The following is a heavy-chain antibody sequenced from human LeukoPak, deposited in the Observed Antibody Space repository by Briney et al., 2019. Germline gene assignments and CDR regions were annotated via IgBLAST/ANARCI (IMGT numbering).Heavy chain of an antibody. CDR1: GYTFTNYG. J-gene: IGHJ6*02. CDR2: VSPYNGNT. Sequence: ASVKVSCKASGYTFTNYGINWVRQAPGQGLEWMGWVSPYNGNTNYAQKLQGRVTMTTDTSTSTAYMELSSLRSEDTAVYYCATEPILTGYYKYYYYGMDVWGQGATVTVSS. D-gene: IGHD3-9*01. CDR3: ATEPILTGYYKYYYYGMDV. V-gene: IGHV1-18*01.